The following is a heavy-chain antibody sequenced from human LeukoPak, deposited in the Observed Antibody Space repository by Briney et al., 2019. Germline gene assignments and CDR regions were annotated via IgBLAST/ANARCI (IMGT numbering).Heavy chain of an antibody. V-gene: IGHV3-23*01. D-gene: IGHD3-3*01. Sequence: GGSLSLXCAASGFTFSSYAMSWVRQAPGKGLEWVSAISVSGGSTYYADSVKGRFTISRDNSKNTLYLQMNSLRAEDTAVNYCAKSSVYDFWSGYYMGDYWGQGTLVTVSS. CDR2: ISVSGGST. CDR1: GFTFSSYA. J-gene: IGHJ4*02. CDR3: AKSSVYDFWSGYYMGDY.